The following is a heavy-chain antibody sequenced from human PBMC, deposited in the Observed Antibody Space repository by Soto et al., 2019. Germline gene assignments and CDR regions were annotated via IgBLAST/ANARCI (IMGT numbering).Heavy chain of an antibody. Sequence: SVKVSCKASGGTFSSYAISWVRQAPGQGLEWMGGIIPIFGTANYAQKFQGRVTITADKSTSTAYMELSSLRSEDTAVYYCAREDCSSTSCSHYYYGMDVWGQGTKVTVSS. CDR2: IIPIFGTA. J-gene: IGHJ6*02. D-gene: IGHD2-2*01. CDR1: GGTFSSYA. CDR3: AREDCSSTSCSHYYYGMDV. V-gene: IGHV1-69*06.